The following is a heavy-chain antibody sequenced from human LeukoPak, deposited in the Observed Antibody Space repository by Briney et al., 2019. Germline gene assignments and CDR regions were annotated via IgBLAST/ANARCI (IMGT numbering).Heavy chain of an antibody. CDR2: ISYDGSNK. V-gene: IGHV3-30*04. J-gene: IGHJ6*02. CDR3: ARGGTEIYYRYYGMDV. D-gene: IGHD3-22*01. CDR1: GFTFSSYA. Sequence: GGSLRLSCAASGFTFSSYAMHWVRQAPGKGLEWVAVISYDGSNKCYAGSVKGRVTISRDDSKNTLYLQMNSLRVEDTAVYYCARGGTEIYYRYYGMDVWGQGTTVTVSS.